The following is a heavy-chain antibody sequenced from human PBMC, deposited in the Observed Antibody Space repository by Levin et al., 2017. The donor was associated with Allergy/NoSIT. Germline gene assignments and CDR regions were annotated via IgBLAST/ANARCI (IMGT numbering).Heavy chain of an antibody. Sequence: SGPTLVKPTQTLTLTCTFSGFSLSTSGVGVGWIRQPPGKALEWLALIYWDDDKRYSPSLKSRLTITKDTSKNQVVLTMTNMDPVDTATYYCAHIWGPGEVFDFDYWGQGTLVTVSS. D-gene: IGHD3-10*01. V-gene: IGHV2-5*02. CDR1: GFSLSTSGVG. CDR2: IYWDDDK. J-gene: IGHJ4*02. CDR3: AHIWGPGEVFDFDY.